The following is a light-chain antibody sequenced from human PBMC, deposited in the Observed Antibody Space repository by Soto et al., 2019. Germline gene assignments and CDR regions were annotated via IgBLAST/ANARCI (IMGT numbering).Light chain of an antibody. J-gene: IGKJ1*01. CDR2: AAS. CDR3: QQSYSTTWT. CDR1: QSISSY. Sequence: DIQMTQSPSSLSASVGDRVTITCRASQSISSYLNWYQQKPGKAPKLLIYAASSLQSGIPSRFSGSGSGTDFTLTISSLQPEDVATYHCQQSYSTTWTFGQGTKVDIK. V-gene: IGKV1-39*01.